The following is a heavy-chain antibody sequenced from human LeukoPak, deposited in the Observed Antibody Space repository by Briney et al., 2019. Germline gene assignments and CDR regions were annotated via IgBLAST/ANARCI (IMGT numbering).Heavy chain of an antibody. J-gene: IGHJ4*02. D-gene: IGHD2-2*01. Sequence: GGSLRLSCAASGFTFSSYGMHWVRQAPGKGLEWVAFIRYDGSNKYYADSVKGRFTISRDNSKNTLYLQMNSLRAEDTAVYYCAKEVVVVPAAPFDYWGQGTLVTVSS. CDR2: IRYDGSNK. CDR1: GFTFSSYG. CDR3: AKEVVVVPAAPFDY. V-gene: IGHV3-30*02.